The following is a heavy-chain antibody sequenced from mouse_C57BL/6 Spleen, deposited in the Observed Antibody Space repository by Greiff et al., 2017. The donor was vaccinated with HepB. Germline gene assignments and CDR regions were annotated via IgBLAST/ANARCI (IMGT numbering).Heavy chain of an antibody. Sequence: EVQLQQSGAELVRPGASVKLSCTASGFNIKDYYMHWVKQRPDQGLEWIGRIDPEDGDTEYAPKFQGKATMTADTPSNTAYLQLSRLTSEDTAVYYCTTSFITTVVEEYWGQGTTLTVSS. CDR1: GFNIKDYY. V-gene: IGHV14-1*01. D-gene: IGHD1-1*01. CDR3: TTSFITTVVEEY. J-gene: IGHJ2*01. CDR2: IDPEDGDT.